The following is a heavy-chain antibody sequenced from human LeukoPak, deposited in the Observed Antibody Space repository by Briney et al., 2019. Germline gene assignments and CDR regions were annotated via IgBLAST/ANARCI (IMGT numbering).Heavy chain of an antibody. Sequence: GGSLRLSCAVSGITLSNYGMSWVRQAPGKGLEWVAGLSGSGGGTNYADSVQGRFTISRDNPKTTLYLQMDSLRAEATAVYFCAKRGVVIRVFLVGFHKEAYYFDSWGQGALVTVSS. CDR3: AKRGVVIRVFLVGFHKEAYYFDS. CDR2: LSGSGGGT. CDR1: GITLSNYG. J-gene: IGHJ4*02. V-gene: IGHV3-23*01. D-gene: IGHD3-10*01.